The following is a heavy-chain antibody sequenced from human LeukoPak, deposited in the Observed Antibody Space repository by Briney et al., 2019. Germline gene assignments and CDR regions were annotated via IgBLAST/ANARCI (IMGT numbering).Heavy chain of an antibody. CDR2: INHSGST. CDR1: GGSFRGYY. CDR3: ARVVGTSPPA. J-gene: IGHJ4*02. D-gene: IGHD2-2*01. V-gene: IGHV4-34*01. Sequence: PSETLSLTCAVYGGSFRGYYWSWIRQPPGKGLEWVGEINHSGSTNYNPSLKSRVTISVDTSKNQFSLKLSSVTAADTAVYYCARVVGTSPPAWGQGTLVTVSS.